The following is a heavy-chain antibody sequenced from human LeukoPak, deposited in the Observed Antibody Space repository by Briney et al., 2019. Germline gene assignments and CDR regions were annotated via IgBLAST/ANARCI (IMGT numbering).Heavy chain of an antibody. Sequence: GGSLRLSCAASGFTFSSYSMNWVRQAPGKGLEWVSYISSSSSTIYYADSVKGRFTISRDNAKNSLYLQMNSLRTEDTAVNYCARAGYGSGSSYYCGQGTLVTAPS. D-gene: IGHD3-10*01. J-gene: IGHJ4*02. V-gene: IGHV3-48*01. CDR3: ARAGYGSGSSYY. CDR2: ISSSSSTI. CDR1: GFTFSSYS.